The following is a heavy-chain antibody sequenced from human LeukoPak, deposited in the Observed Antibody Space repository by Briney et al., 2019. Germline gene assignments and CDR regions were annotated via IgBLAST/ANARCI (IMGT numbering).Heavy chain of an antibody. J-gene: IGHJ3*02. D-gene: IGHD6-19*01. Sequence: PGGSLRLSCAASGFTFSSYAVSGVRQAPGEGLEGVITISGSGGITYYADRVNGRFTISRDNPSNTLYLQMNSLRAEDTAVYYCAKDQWLVLDGAFDIWGQGTMVTVSS. CDR3: AKDQWLVLDGAFDI. CDR1: GFTFSSYA. V-gene: IGHV3-23*01. CDR2: ISGSGGIT.